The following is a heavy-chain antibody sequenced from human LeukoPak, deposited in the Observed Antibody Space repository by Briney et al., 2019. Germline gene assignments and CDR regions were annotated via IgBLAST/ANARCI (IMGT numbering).Heavy chain of an antibody. CDR3: ARGPPAKPGTGYYYGMDV. J-gene: IGHJ6*02. CDR1: GGSFSGYY. V-gene: IGHV4-34*01. Sequence: SETLSLTCAVYGGSFSGYYWSWIRQPPGKGLEWIGEINHSGSTNYNPSLKSRVTISVDTSKNQFSLKLSSVTAADTAVYYCARGPPAKPGTGYYYGMDVWGQGTTVTVSS. D-gene: IGHD2-2*01. CDR2: INHSGST.